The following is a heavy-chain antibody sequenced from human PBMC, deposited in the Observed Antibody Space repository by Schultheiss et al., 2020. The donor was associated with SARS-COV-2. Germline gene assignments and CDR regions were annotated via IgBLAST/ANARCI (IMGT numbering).Heavy chain of an antibody. J-gene: IGHJ1*01. CDR2: IYYSGST. V-gene: IGHV4-59*01. D-gene: IGHD6-13*01. CDR1: GGSISSYY. Sequence: SETLSLTCTVSGGSISSYYWNWIRQPPGKGLEWIGYIYYSGSTYYNPSLKSRVTISVDTSKNQFSLKLSSVTAADTAVYYCASSSSWYQVYFQHWGQGTLVTVSS. CDR3: ASSSSWYQVYFQH.